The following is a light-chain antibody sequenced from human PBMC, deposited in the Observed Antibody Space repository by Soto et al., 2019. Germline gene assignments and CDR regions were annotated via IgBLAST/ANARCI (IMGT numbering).Light chain of an antibody. CDR2: AAS. CDR1: QSVSRNY. V-gene: IGKV3-20*01. Sequence: EIVLTQSPGTLYLSPGERATLSCRASQSVSRNYLAWYQQKPGQAPSLLIFAASSRATGIPNRFSGVGSGTDFTLTISRLEPEDFAVYYSQQYGSSPLTFGGGTKV. CDR3: QQYGSSPLT. J-gene: IGKJ4*01.